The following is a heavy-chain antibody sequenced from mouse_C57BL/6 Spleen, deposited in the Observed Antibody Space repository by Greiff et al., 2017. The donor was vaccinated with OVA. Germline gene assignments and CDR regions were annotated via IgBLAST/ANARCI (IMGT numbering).Heavy chain of an antibody. CDR2: ISYDGSN. Sequence: EVKLEESGPGLVKPSQSLSLTCSVTGYSITSGYYWNWIRQFPGNKLEWMGYISYDGSNNYNPSLKNRISITRDTSKNQFFLKLNSVTTEDTATYYCARRGFTTVVADYWGQGTTLTVSS. CDR1: GYSITSGYY. V-gene: IGHV3-6*01. CDR3: ARRGFTTVVADY. D-gene: IGHD1-1*01. J-gene: IGHJ2*01.